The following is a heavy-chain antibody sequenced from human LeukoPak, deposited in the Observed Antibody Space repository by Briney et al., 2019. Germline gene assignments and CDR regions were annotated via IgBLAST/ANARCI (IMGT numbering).Heavy chain of an antibody. J-gene: IGHJ4*02. Sequence: GGSLRLSCAASGCTFNSYSMNWVRQTPGKGLEWVSSISSSSGYINYADSVKGRFTASRDNAKNSLYLQMSSLRAEDTAMYYCAKDAGWLQLDFWGQGALVTVSS. V-gene: IGHV3-21*04. CDR1: GCTFNSYS. CDR2: ISSSSGYI. D-gene: IGHD5-24*01. CDR3: AKDAGWLQLDF.